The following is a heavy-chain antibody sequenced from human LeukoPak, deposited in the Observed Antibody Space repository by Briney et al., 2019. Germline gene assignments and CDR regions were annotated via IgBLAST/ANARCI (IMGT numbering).Heavy chain of an antibody. D-gene: IGHD1-26*01. CDR1: GGSISSSSYY. CDR3: ASKSYSGSYTFDY. CDR2: IYHSGST. Sequence: SETLSLTCTVSGGSISSSSYYWGWVRQPPGKGLEWIGEIYHSGSTNCNPSLKSRVTISVDKSKNQFSLKLSSVTAADTAIYYCASKSYSGSYTFDYWGQGTLVTVSS. V-gene: IGHV4-39*07. J-gene: IGHJ4*02.